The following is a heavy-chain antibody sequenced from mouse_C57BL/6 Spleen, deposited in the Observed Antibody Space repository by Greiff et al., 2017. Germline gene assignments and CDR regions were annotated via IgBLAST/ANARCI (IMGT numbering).Heavy chain of an antibody. CDR3: ARDYGSSPHYFDY. J-gene: IGHJ2*01. D-gene: IGHD1-1*01. Sequence: QVQLQQSGAELMQPGASVKLSCKATGYTFTGYWIEWVKQRPGHGLEWIGEILPGSGSSNSNEKFKGKATFTADTSSNTAYMQLSSLTTEDSAIYSCARDYGSSPHYFDYWGQGTTLTVSA. V-gene: IGHV1-9*01. CDR1: GYTFTGYW. CDR2: ILPGSGSS.